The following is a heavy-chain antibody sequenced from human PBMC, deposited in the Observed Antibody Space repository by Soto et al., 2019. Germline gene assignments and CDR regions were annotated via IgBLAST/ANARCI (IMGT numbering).Heavy chain of an antibody. CDR3: AKAGSSSWYVDY. J-gene: IGHJ4*02. V-gene: IGHV3-30*18. CDR1: GFTFSSYG. Sequence: QVQLVESGGGVVQPGRSLRLSCAASGFTFSSYGMHWVRQAPGKGLEWVAVISYDGSNKYYADSVKGRFTIPRDNSKNTLYLQMNSLRAEDTAVYYCAKAGSSSWYVDYWGQGTLVTVSS. CDR2: ISYDGSNK. D-gene: IGHD6-13*01.